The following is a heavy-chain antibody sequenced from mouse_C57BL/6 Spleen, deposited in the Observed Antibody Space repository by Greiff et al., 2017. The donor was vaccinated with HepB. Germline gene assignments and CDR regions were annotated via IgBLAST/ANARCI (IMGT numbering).Heavy chain of an antibody. CDR2: IDPSDSET. CDR1: GYTFTSYW. CDR3: ARTYYYGSSFYWYFEV. D-gene: IGHD1-1*01. J-gene: IGHJ1*03. V-gene: IGHV1-52*01. Sequence: QVQLQQPGAELVRPGSSVKLSCKASGYTFTSYWMHWVKQRPIQGLEWIGNIDPSDSETHYNQKFKDKATLTVDKSSSTAYMQLSSLTSEDSAVYYGARTYYYGSSFYWYFEVWGTGPRSPSPQ.